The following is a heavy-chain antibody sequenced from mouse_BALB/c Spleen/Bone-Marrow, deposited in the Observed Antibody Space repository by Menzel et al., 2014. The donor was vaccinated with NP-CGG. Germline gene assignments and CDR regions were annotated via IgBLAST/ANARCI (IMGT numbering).Heavy chain of an antibody. CDR1: GFTFSSYA. Sequence: EVQLVESGGGLVKPGGSLELSCAASGFTFSSYAMSWVRQTPEKRLEWVATISSGGSYTYYPDSVKGRFTISRDNAKNTLCLQMSSLRSEDTAMHYCARHYYGSSYYFDYWGQGTTLTVSS. V-gene: IGHV5-9-3*01. J-gene: IGHJ2*01. CDR3: ARHYYGSSYYFDY. D-gene: IGHD1-1*01. CDR2: ISSGGSYT.